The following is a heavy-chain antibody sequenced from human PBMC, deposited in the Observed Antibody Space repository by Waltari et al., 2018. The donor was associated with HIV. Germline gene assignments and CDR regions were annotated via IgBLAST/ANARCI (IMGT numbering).Heavy chain of an antibody. D-gene: IGHD3-22*01. J-gene: IGHJ4*02. Sequence: QVTLVASGVGVVQHVRPLRLSYAASGVTTRPYAMHWVRQAPGKGLEWVSVISYDGSNKYYADSVKGRFTISSDNSKNTLYLQMNSLRVEDTAVYYCLRDGHYYDSMHLDYWGQGTLVTVSS. CDR2: ISYDGSNK. CDR3: LRDGHYYDSMHLDY. V-gene: IGHV3-30-3*01. CDR1: GVTTRPYA.